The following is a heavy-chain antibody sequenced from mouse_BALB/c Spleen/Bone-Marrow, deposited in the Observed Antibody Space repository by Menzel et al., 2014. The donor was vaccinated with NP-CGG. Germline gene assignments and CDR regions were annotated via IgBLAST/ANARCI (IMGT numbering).Heavy chain of an antibody. CDR1: GFTFSDYY. D-gene: IGHD2-4*01. CDR3: ARHNYDETWFAY. V-gene: IGHV5-12*02. CDR2: ISNGGGST. Sequence: EVQRVESGGGLVQPGGSLKLSCATSGFTFSDYYMYRVRQTPEKRLEWVAYISNGGGSTYYPDTVKGRFTISRENAKNTLYLQMSRLKSEDTAMYYCARHNYDETWFAYWGQGTLVTVSA. J-gene: IGHJ3*01.